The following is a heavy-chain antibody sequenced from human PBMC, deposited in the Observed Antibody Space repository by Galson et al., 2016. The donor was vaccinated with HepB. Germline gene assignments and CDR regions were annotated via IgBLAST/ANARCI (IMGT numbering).Heavy chain of an antibody. CDR3: ARDDETWRR. Sequence: SLRLSCAASGFTFSNYWMAWVRQAPGKGLEWVANIEPDGGETYYVDSLKGRFTISRDNAKNSLYLQMSSLRAEDTALYYCARDDETWRRWGQGTLVIVSS. J-gene: IGHJ4*02. CDR2: IEPDGGET. V-gene: IGHV3-7*01. CDR1: GFTFSNYW. D-gene: IGHD3-3*01.